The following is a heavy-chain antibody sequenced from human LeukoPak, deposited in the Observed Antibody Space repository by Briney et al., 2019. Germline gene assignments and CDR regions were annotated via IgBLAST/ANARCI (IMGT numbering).Heavy chain of an antibody. CDR2: FDPEDGET. CDR3: ATVFFPGGVFDY. CDR1: GYTFTNYY. V-gene: IGHV1-24*01. Sequence: ASVKVSCKASGYTFTNYYMHWVRQAPGQGLEWMGGFDPEDGETIYAQKFQGRVTMTEDTSTDTAYMELSSLRSEDTAVYYCATVFFPGGVFDYWGQGTLVTVSS. J-gene: IGHJ4*02. D-gene: IGHD2-8*01.